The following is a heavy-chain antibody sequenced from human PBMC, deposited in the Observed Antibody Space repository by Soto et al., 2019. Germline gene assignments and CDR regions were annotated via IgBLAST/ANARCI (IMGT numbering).Heavy chain of an antibody. CDR3: ARESEDLTSNFDY. CDR1: GFTFTRYS. V-gene: IGHV3-21*06. J-gene: IGHJ4*02. Sequence: PGESLKISCAASGFTFTRYSMNWVRQAPGKGLEWVSSISSTTNYIYYGDSMKGRFTIPRDNAKNSLYLEMNSLRAEDTAVYYCARESEDLTSNFDYWGQGTLVTVSS. CDR2: ISSTTNYI.